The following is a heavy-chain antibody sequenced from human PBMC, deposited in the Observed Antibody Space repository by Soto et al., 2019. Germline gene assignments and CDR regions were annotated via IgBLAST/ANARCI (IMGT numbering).Heavy chain of an antibody. V-gene: IGHV3-23*01. J-gene: IGHJ6*03. D-gene: IGHD2-2*01. CDR3: AKASETRTDYYYMDV. CDR1: GFTFSSYA. Sequence: HPGGSLRLSCAASGFTFSSYAMSWVRQAPGKGLEWVSAISGSGGSTYYADSVKGRFTISRDNTKNTLYLQMNSLRAEDTAVYYCAKASETRTDYYYMDVWGKGTTVTVSS. CDR2: ISGSGGST.